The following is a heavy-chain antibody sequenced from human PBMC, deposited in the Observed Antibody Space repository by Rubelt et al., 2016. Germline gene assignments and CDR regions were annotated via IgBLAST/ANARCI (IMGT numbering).Heavy chain of an antibody. D-gene: IGHD1-1*01. CDR2: IKEDGSDK. V-gene: IGHV3-7*01. J-gene: IGHJ1*01. CDR1: GFTFSSSS. Sequence: ELQLVESGGGLVKSGGSLRLSCAASGFTFSSSSMNWVRQAPGKGLAWVANIKEDGSDKYYVDSERGRFTISRDNDQNSLHLQSDGLRTDDTAVYYCARYRQLEDWGQGTLVTVSS. CDR3: ARYRQLED.